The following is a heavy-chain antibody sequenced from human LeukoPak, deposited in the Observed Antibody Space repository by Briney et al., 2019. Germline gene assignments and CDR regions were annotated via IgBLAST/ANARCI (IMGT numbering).Heavy chain of an antibody. CDR2: IRYDGSNK. D-gene: IGHD3-22*01. Sequence: GGSLRLSCAASGFTFSSYGMHWVRQAPGKRLEWVAFIRYDGSNKYYADSVKGRFTISRDNSKNTLYLQMNSLRAEDTAVYYCAKDFDSSGYYYGSIDYWGQGTLVTVSS. CDR3: AKDFDSSGYYYGSIDY. V-gene: IGHV3-30*02. CDR1: GFTFSSYG. J-gene: IGHJ4*02.